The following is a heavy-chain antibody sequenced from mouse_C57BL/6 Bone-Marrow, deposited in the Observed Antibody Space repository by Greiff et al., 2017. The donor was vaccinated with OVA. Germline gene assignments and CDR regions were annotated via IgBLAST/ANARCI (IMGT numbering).Heavy chain of an antibody. CDR3: AGLITTVVAPYFDV. D-gene: IGHD1-1*01. Sequence: EVKVVESGGGLVKPGGSLKLSCAASGFTFSDYGMHWVRQAPEKGLEWVAYISSGSSTIYYADTVKGRFTISRDNAKNTLFLQMTSLRSEDTAMYYCAGLITTVVAPYFDVWGTGTTVTVSS. CDR2: ISSGSSTI. J-gene: IGHJ1*03. V-gene: IGHV5-17*01. CDR1: GFTFSDYG.